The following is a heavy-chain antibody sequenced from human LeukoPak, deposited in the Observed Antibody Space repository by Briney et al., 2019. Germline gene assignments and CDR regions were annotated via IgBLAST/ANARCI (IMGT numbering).Heavy chain of an antibody. CDR2: IIPTFGTA. Sequence: SVKVSCKASGGTFSSYAISWVRQAPGQGLEWMGGIIPTFGTANYAQKFQGRVTITTDESTSTAYMELSSLRSEDTAVYYCARDQGVGGYSYGTNWFDPWGQGTLVTVSS. CDR3: ARDQGVGGYSYGTNWFDP. CDR1: GGTFSSYA. D-gene: IGHD5-18*01. V-gene: IGHV1-69*05. J-gene: IGHJ5*02.